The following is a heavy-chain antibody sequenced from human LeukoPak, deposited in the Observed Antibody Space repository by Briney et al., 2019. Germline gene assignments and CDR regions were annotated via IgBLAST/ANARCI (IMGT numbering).Heavy chain of an antibody. CDR3: ARESGGDAYNDYFDC. V-gene: IGHV3-64*01. J-gene: IGHJ4*02. D-gene: IGHD5-24*01. CDR1: GFAFSTYA. Sequence: GGSLRLSCAASGFAFSTYAMHWVRQAPGKELEYVSAISSNGGSTYYANSVKGRFTISRDNSKNTLFLKMGSLRAEDMAVYYCARESGGDAYNDYFDCWGQGTLVTVSS. CDR2: ISSNGGST.